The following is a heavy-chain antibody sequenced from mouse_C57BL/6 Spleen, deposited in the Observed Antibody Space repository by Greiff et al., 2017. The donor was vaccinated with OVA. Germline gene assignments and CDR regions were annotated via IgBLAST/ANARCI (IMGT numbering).Heavy chain of an antibody. CDR3: ARGESYYGSSPPYFDV. Sequence: VKLMESGAELARPGASVKLSCKASGYTFTSYGISWVKQRTGQGLEWIGEIYPRSGNTYYNEKFKGKATLTADKSSSTAYMELRSLTSEDSAVYFCARGESYYGSSPPYFDVWGTGTTVTVSS. V-gene: IGHV1-81*01. CDR1: GYTFTSYG. J-gene: IGHJ1*03. CDR2: IYPRSGNT. D-gene: IGHD1-1*01.